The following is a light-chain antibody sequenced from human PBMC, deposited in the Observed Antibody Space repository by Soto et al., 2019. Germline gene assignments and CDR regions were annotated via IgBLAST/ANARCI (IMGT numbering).Light chain of an antibody. Sequence: EIVMKQSPATLSVSPGERATLSCRASQSVSSNLAWYQQKPGQAPRLLIYGASTRATGIPARFSGSRSGTEFTLTISSLQSEDFAVYYCQQYNNWPRTFGQGTKVAIK. CDR2: GAS. CDR3: QQYNNWPRT. V-gene: IGKV3-15*01. J-gene: IGKJ1*01. CDR1: QSVSSN.